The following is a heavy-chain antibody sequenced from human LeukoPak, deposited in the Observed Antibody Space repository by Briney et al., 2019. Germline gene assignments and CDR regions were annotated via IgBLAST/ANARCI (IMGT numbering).Heavy chain of an antibody. CDR2: ISYDGSNK. CDR3: ATSARTYIGSSLDY. D-gene: IGHD2-15*01. V-gene: IGHV3-30-3*01. CDR1: GFTFSSYA. J-gene: IGHJ4*02. Sequence: GGSLRLSCAASGFTFSSYAMHWVRQAPGKGLEWVAVISYDGSNKYYADSVKGRFTISRDNSKNTLYLQMNSLRAEDTALYYCATSARTYIGSSLDYWGQGTLVTVSS.